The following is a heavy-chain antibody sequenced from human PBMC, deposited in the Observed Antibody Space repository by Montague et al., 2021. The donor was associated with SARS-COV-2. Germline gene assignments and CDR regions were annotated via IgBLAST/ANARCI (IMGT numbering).Heavy chain of an antibody. J-gene: IGHJ4*02. D-gene: IGHD3-22*01. V-gene: IGHV3-23*01. CDR3: AKGGERITMIVVVITLADFDY. CDR1: GFTFSSYA. Sequence: SLRLSCAASGFTFSSYAMSWVRQAPGKGLEWVSATSGSGGSTYYADSVKGRFTISRDNSKNTLYLQMNSLRAEDTAVYYCAKGGERITMIVVVITLADFDYWGQGTLVTVSS. CDR2: TSGSGGST.